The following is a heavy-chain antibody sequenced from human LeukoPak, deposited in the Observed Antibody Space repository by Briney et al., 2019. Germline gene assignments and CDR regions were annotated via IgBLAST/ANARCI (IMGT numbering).Heavy chain of an antibody. D-gene: IGHD6-13*01. V-gene: IGHV3-7*01. CDR3: ARPPNIAAAGQE. CDR2: IKRDGSEK. Sequence: QSGGSLRLSCAASGFTFSSYWMTWVRQAPGKGLEWVANIKRDGSEKYYVDSVKGRFTISRDNAKNSLYLQMNSLRVEDTAVYYCARPPNIAAAGQEWGQGTLVTVSS. J-gene: IGHJ4*02. CDR1: GFTFSSYW.